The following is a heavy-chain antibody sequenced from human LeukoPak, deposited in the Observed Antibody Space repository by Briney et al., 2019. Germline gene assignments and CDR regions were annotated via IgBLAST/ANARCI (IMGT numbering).Heavy chain of an antibody. Sequence: GGSLRLSCVASGFTFSSYSMNCVRQAPGKGVEWVLYINSGGDNTYYADSVKGRFTISRDKAKSSLYLQMNSLRAEDTAVYYCARLAGAVVGTSDFDYWGQGTLVTV. V-gene: IGHV3-48*01. CDR3: ARLAGAVVGTSDFDY. J-gene: IGHJ4*02. CDR1: GFTFSSYS. D-gene: IGHD6-19*01. CDR2: INSGGDNT.